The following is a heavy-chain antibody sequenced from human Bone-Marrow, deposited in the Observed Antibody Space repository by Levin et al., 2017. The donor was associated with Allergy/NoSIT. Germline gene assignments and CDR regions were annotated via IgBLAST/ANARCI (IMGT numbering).Heavy chain of an antibody. CDR3: ATGTYGGT. V-gene: IGHV3-23*01. J-gene: IGHJ5*02. D-gene: IGHD1-26*01. CDR1: GFTFSDHA. Sequence: GESLKISCAASGFTFSDHAMSWVRQTPGTGLEWVSTISDNGDSTHFADSVMGRFAISRDNSKNTLYLQMNSLRAEDTAVYYCATGTYGGTWGQGALVTVSS. CDR2: ISDNGDST.